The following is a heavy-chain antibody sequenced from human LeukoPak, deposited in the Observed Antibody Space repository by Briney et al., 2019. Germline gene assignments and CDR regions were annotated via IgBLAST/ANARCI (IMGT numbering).Heavy chain of an antibody. CDR3: AKRGVVIRVVLVGFHKEAYYFDS. J-gene: IGHJ4*02. Sequence: GGSLRLSCAVSGITLSNYGMSWVRQAPGKGLEWVAGISGSGGRTSYADSVKGRFTTSRGSPKNTLYLQMNSLRAEDTAVYFCAKRGVVIRVVLVGFHKEAYYFDSWGQGALVTASS. CDR2: ISGSGGRT. V-gene: IGHV3-23*01. D-gene: IGHD3-10*01. CDR1: GITLSNYG.